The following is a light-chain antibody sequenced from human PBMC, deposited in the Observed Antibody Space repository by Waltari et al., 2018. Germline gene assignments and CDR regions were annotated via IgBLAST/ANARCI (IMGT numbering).Light chain of an antibody. CDR2: DAS. CDR1: HSINTN. Sequence: MTQSPDTLSASPGERITLSCRASHSINTNLAWYQRKPGQAPRLLISDASTRAAGVPARFSGSGSGTEFTLTISSLQSEDFAVYYCQQYNNWPPAFGQGTKVDIK. V-gene: IGKV3-15*01. J-gene: IGKJ1*01. CDR3: QQYNNWPPA.